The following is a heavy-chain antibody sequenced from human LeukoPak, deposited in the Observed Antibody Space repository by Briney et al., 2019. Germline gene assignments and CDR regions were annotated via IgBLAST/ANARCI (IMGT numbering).Heavy chain of an antibody. V-gene: IGHV3-66*01. CDR1: GFTASSNY. Sequence: GGSLRLSCAASGFTASSNYMSWVRQAPGKGLEWVSVIYSGGSTYYADSVKGRFTISRDNSKNTLYLQMNSLRAEDTAVYYCARGDGDLPEVGYWGQGTLVTVSS. D-gene: IGHD1-14*01. CDR2: IYSGGST. CDR3: ARGDGDLPEVGY. J-gene: IGHJ4*02.